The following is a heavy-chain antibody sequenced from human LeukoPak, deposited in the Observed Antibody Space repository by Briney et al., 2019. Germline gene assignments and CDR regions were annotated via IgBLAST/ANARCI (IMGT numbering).Heavy chain of an antibody. Sequence: SGTLSLTCAVYGGSFSGYYWSWIRQPPGKGLEWIGEINHSGSTNYNPSLKSRVTISVDTSKNQFSLKLSSVTAADTAVYYCARQRLVVVPAATSGFDPWGQGTLVTVSS. CDR1: GGSFSGYY. V-gene: IGHV4-34*01. CDR2: INHSGST. D-gene: IGHD2-2*01. CDR3: ARQRLVVVPAATSGFDP. J-gene: IGHJ5*02.